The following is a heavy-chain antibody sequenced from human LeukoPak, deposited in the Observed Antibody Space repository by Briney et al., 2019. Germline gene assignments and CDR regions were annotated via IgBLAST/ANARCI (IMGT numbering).Heavy chain of an antibody. J-gene: IGHJ6*03. CDR1: KFTVKNNY. Sequence: GSLRLSCAASKFTVKNNYMSWVRQAPGKGPEWVSAIYSDDRTYYADSVKGRFIISRDISKNTLSLQMNSLRVEDTAVYFCALQLYYYYMDVWGKGITVSVSS. V-gene: IGHV3-53*01. CDR2: IYSDDRT. D-gene: IGHD5-24*01. CDR3: ALQLYYYYMDV.